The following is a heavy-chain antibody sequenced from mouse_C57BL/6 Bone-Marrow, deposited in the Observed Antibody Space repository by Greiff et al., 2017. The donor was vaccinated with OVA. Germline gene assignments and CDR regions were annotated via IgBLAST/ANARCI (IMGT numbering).Heavy chain of an antibody. Sequence: VQLQESGAELVKPGASVMISCKASGYAFSSYWMNWVKQRPGKGLEWIGQIYPGDGDTNYNGKFKGKATLTADKASSTAYLQLSRLTSEDSAVYFCARAGDYLDYWGQGTTLTVSS. CDR3: ARAGDYLDY. J-gene: IGHJ2*01. D-gene: IGHD3-1*01. CDR2: IYPGDGDT. V-gene: IGHV1-80*01. CDR1: GYAFSSYW.